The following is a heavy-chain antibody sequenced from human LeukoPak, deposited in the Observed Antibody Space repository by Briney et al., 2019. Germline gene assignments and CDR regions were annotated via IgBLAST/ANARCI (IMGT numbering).Heavy chain of an antibody. J-gene: IGHJ5*02. Sequence: SETFSFTATASGGSISSYSWSGFRQPPGKGLEWIGYIYYSGSTNYNPSLKSRVTISVDTSKTQFSLKLSSVTAADTAVYYCARGSGRDWFDPWGQGTLVTVSS. CDR3: ARGSGRDWFDP. CDR2: IYYSGST. V-gene: IGHV4-59*08. CDR1: GGSISSYS. D-gene: IGHD6-19*01.